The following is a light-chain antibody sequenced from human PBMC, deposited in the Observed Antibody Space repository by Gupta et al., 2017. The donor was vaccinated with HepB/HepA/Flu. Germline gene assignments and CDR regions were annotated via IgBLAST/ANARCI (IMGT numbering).Light chain of an antibody. CDR3: NSRDSSGNHYV. J-gene: IGLJ1*01. CDR1: SLSSYY. V-gene: IGLV3-19*01. CDR2: GKN. Sequence: SSELTQDPVVSVALGQTVRITCQGDSLSSYYGNWYQQKPGLAPVLVIYGKNNRPSGIPDRFSGSNSGNTASLTITGAQAEDEADYYCNSRDSSGNHYVFGSGTKVTVL.